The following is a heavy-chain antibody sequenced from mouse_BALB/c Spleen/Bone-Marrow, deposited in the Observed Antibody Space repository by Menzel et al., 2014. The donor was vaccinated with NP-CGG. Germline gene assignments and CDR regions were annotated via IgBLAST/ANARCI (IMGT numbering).Heavy chain of an antibody. CDR1: GYTFTSYW. CDR2: IYPGDGDT. D-gene: IGHD2-2*01. J-gene: IGHJ4*01. Sequence: QVQLQQSGAELARPGASVKLSCKASGYTFTSYWMQWVKQRPGQGLEWIGAIYPGDGDTRYTQKFKGKATLTADKSSRTAYMQLSSLASEDSAVYYCARFYGYDGMDYWGQGTSVTVSS. V-gene: IGHV1-87*01. CDR3: ARFYGYDGMDY.